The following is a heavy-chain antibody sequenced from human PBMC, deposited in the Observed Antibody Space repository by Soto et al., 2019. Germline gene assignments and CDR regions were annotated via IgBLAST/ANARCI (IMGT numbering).Heavy chain of an antibody. CDR3: ARDQGIVVVPAAPLYGMDV. J-gene: IGHJ6*02. CDR2: IIPIFGTA. D-gene: IGHD2-2*01. V-gene: IGHV1-69*13. Sequence: SVKVSCKASGGTFSSYAISWVRQAPGQGLEWMGGIIPIFGTANYSQKFQGRVTITADESTSTAYMELSSLRSEDTAVYYCARDQGIVVVPAAPLYGMDVWGQGTTVTVSS. CDR1: GGTFSSYA.